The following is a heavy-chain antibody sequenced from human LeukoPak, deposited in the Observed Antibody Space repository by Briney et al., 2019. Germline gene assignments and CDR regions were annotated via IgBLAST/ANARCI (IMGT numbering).Heavy chain of an antibody. CDR2: IYSGGST. CDR3: ARKLGGDPTGDFDY. V-gene: IGHV3-53*01. J-gene: IGHJ4*02. D-gene: IGHD3-16*01. Sequence: HPGGSLRLSCAASGFTVSSNYMSWVRQAPGKGLEWVSVIYSGGSTYYADSVKGRFTISRDNSKNTLYLQMNSLRAEDTAVYYCARKLGGDPTGDFDYWGQGTLVTVSS. CDR1: GFTVSSNY.